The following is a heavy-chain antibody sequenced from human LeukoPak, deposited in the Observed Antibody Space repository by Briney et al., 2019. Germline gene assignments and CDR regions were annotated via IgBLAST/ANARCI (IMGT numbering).Heavy chain of an antibody. V-gene: IGHV3-21*01. CDR3: ARAAVSYYYDSSGYYLGFDY. J-gene: IGHJ4*02. CDR2: IISSSSYI. Sequence: GGSLRLSWAASGFTFRNYAMNWVRQAPGKGLEWVSSIISSSSYIYYADSVKGRFTISRDNAKNSLYLQMNSLRAEDTAVYYCARAAVSYYYDSSGYYLGFDYWGQGTLVTVSS. D-gene: IGHD3-22*01. CDR1: GFTFRNYA.